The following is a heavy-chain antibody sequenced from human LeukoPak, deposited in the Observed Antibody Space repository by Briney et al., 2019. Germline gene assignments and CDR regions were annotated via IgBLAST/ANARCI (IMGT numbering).Heavy chain of an antibody. V-gene: IGHV4-39*07. CDR2: IYHSGST. CDR1: GGSISSSSYY. D-gene: IGHD6-13*01. J-gene: IGHJ5*02. CDR3: ARDLSSRAYSSSNWFDP. Sequence: SETLSLTCTVSGGSISSSSYYWGWIRQPPGKGLEWIGSIYHSGSTYYNPSLKSRVTISVDTSKNQFSLKLSSVTAADTAVYYCARDLSSRAYSSSNWFDPWGQGTLVTVSS.